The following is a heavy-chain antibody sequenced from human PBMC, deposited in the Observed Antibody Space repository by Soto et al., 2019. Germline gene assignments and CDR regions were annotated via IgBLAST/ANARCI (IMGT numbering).Heavy chain of an antibody. CDR1: GFTFSNYY. CDR2: ISSREVTV. V-gene: IGHV3-11*01. J-gene: IGHJ4*02. D-gene: IGHD6-19*01. Sequence: PGGSVRLSCAASGFTFSNYYMTWIRQAPGKGLECLSYISSREVTVYYADSVKGRFTISRDNTKNSLYLQMTTLRDEDTAVYYCARVSASGWHVNGRDYFDSWGQGTLVTVSS. CDR3: ARVSASGWHVNGRDYFDS.